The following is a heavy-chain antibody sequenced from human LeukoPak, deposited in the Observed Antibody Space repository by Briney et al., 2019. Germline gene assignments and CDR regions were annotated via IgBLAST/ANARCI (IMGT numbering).Heavy chain of an antibody. J-gene: IGHJ3*02. CDR3: AREDGTAMDNAFDI. D-gene: IGHD5-18*01. CDR1: GGSISSSNYF. Sequence: PSETLSLTCTVSGGSISSSNYFWGWIRQPPGKGLEWIGSIYYTGSTYHNPSLKSRVTISEDPSKNQFSLKLRSVTAADTAVYYCAREDGTAMDNAFDIWSQGTMVTVSS. V-gene: IGHV4-39*07. CDR2: IYYTGST.